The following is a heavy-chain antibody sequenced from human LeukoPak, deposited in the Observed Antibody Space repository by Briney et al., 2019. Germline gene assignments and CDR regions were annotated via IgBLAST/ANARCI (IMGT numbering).Heavy chain of an antibody. V-gene: IGHV6-1*01. J-gene: IGHJ4*02. CDR1: GDSVSSNSAA. CDR3: AMSGSGSYSL. CDR2: TYYRSRWYT. Sequence: SQTLSLTCAISGDSVSSNSAAWNWIRQTPSRGLEWLGRTYYRSRWYTDYGVAVKGRITIKPDTSKNQLSLQVNSVTPEDTVVYFCAMSGSGSYSLWGQGTLVTVSS. D-gene: IGHD3-10*01.